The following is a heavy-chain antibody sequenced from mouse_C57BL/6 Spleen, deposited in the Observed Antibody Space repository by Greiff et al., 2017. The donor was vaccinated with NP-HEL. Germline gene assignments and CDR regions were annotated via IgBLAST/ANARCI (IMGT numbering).Heavy chain of an antibody. CDR2: ISYDGSN. Sequence: DVKLQESGPGLVKPSQSLSLTCSVTGYSITSGYYWNWIRQFPGNKLEWMGYISYDGSNNYNPSLKNRISITRDTSKNQFFLKLNSVTTEDTATYYCARDGGSFYYGSSYYLDYWGQGTTLTVSS. D-gene: IGHD1-1*01. CDR3: ARDGGSFYYGSSYYLDY. CDR1: GYSITSGYY. J-gene: IGHJ2*01. V-gene: IGHV3-6*01.